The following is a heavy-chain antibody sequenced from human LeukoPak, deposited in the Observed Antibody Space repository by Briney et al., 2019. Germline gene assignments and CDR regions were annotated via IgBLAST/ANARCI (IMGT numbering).Heavy chain of an antibody. CDR3: ARSITMVRGVETNWFDP. CDR2: INPSGGST. D-gene: IGHD3-10*01. CDR1: GYTFTSYY. Sequence: ASVKVSCKASGYTFTSYYMHWVRQAPGQGLEWMGIINPSGGSTSYAQKFQGRVTMTRDTSTSTVYMELSSLRSEDTAVYYCARSITMVRGVETNWFDPWGQGTLVTVSS. V-gene: IGHV1-46*01. J-gene: IGHJ5*02.